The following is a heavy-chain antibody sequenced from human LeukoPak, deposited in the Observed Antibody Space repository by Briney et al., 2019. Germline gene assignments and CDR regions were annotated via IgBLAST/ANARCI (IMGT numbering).Heavy chain of an antibody. Sequence: GASVKVSCKASGGTFSSYAISWVRRAPGQGLEWMGGIIPIFGTANYAQKFQGRVTITTDESTSTAYMELSSLRSEDTAVYYCARARTIFGVVKGYMDVWGKGTTVTVSS. J-gene: IGHJ6*03. V-gene: IGHV1-69*05. CDR3: ARARTIFGVVKGYMDV. CDR1: GGTFSSYA. CDR2: IIPIFGTA. D-gene: IGHD3-3*01.